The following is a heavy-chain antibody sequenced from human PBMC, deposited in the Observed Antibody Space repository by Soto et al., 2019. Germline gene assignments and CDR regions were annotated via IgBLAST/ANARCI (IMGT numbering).Heavy chain of an antibody. J-gene: IGHJ6*02. CDR2: ISYDGSNK. CDR3: AKAGLQGYYYGMDV. Sequence: PGGSLRLSCAASGFTFSSYGMHWVRQAPGKGLEWVAVISYDGSNKYYADSVKGRFTISRDNSKNTLYLQMNSLRAEDTAVYYCAKAGLQGYYYGMDVWGQGTTVTVSS. CDR1: GFTFSSYG. D-gene: IGHD5-12*01. V-gene: IGHV3-30*18.